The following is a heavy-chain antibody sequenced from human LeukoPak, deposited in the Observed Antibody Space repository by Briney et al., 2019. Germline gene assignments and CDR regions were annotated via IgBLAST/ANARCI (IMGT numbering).Heavy chain of an antibody. D-gene: IGHD3-22*01. CDR1: GFTFGSYG. CDR3: AIMHGYYDGSGYWVQ. V-gene: IGHV3-23*01. J-gene: IGHJ1*01. Sequence: GGSLRLSCAASGFTFGSYGMSWFRQAPGKGLEWVSFITPNADRTSYADSVEGRFTISRDNPRNTLYMKMNSLRDEDTAVYYCAIMHGYYDGSGYWVQWGQGTLVTVS. CDR2: ITPNADRT.